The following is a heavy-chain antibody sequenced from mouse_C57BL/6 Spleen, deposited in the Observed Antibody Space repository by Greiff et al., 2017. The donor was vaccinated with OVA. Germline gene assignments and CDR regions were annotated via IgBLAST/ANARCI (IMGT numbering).Heavy chain of an antibody. V-gene: IGHV5-9*01. Sequence: EVNLVESGGGLVKPGGSLKLSCAASGFTFSSYTMSWVRQTPEKRLEWVATISGGGGNTYYPDSVKGRFTISRDNAKNTLYLQMSSLRSEDTALYYCASPYGSSLWFAYWGQGTLVTVSA. CDR2: ISGGGGNT. D-gene: IGHD1-1*01. CDR3: ASPYGSSLWFAY. J-gene: IGHJ3*01. CDR1: GFTFSSYT.